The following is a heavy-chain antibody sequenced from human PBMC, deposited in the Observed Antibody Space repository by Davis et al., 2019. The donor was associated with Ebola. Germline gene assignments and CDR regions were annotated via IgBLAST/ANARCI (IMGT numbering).Heavy chain of an antibody. Sequence: SETLSLTCTVSGGSISSYYWSWIRQPPGKELEWIGYIYYSGSTNYNPSLKSRVTISVDTSKNQFSLKLSSVTAADTAVYYCARGTRTIFGVVVSPNWFDPWGQGTLVTVSS. V-gene: IGHV4-59*12. CDR2: IYYSGST. CDR1: GGSISSYY. CDR3: ARGTRTIFGVVVSPNWFDP. D-gene: IGHD3-3*01. J-gene: IGHJ5*02.